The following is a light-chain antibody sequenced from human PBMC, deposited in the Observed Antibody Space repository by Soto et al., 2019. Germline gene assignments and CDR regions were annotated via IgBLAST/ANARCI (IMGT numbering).Light chain of an antibody. CDR2: EVS. V-gene: IGLV2-23*02. CDR3: CSYAGSSTYV. J-gene: IGLJ1*01. Sequence: QSALTQPASVSGSPVQSITISCTGTSSDVGSYNLVSWYQQHPGKAPKLMIYEVSKRPSGVSNRFSGSKSGNTASLTISGFQAEDEADYYCCSYAGSSTYVFGTGTKVTVL. CDR1: SSDVGSYNL.